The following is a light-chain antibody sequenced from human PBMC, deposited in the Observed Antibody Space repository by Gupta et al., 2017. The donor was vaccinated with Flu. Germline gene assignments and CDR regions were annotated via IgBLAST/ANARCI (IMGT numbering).Light chain of an antibody. J-gene: IGLJ2*01. Sequence: TCSGDGVGNKFSSWYQQKLGQSLVVVIHQDSKRPSGIPERFSGSNSGNTATLTIGGTQSMDEAVYYCQAWDTTTGVFGGGTKLTVL. CDR2: QDS. V-gene: IGLV3-1*01. CDR3: QAWDTTTGV. CDR1: GVGNKF.